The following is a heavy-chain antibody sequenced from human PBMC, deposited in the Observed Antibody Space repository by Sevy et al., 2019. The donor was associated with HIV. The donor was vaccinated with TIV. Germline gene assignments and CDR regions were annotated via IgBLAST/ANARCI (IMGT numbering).Heavy chain of an antibody. Sequence: SETLSITCTVSGGSISSYYWSWIRQPPGKGLEWIGYIYYSGSTNYNPSLKSRVTISVDTSKNQFSLKLSSVTAADTAVYYCARGSVHSSGWYLGGEVDGFDIRGQGTMVTVSS. CDR2: IYYSGST. J-gene: IGHJ3*02. CDR3: ARGSVHSSGWYLGGEVDGFDI. D-gene: IGHD6-19*01. V-gene: IGHV4-59*01. CDR1: GGSISSYY.